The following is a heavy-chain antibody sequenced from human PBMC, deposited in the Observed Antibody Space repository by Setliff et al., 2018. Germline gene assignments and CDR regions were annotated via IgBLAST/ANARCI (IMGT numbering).Heavy chain of an antibody. CDR3: AKDGIALMVYAILADC. D-gene: IGHD2-8*01. CDR1: EFTFSTFA. V-gene: IGHV3-23*01. Sequence: PGGSLRLSCAASEFTFSTFAMNWVRQAPGKGLEWVSAISGNGGSTYYTDSVKGRFTISRDNSKNILFLQMNSLRAEDTAVYYCAKDGIALMVYAILADCWGQGTLVTVSS. J-gene: IGHJ4*02. CDR2: ISGNGGST.